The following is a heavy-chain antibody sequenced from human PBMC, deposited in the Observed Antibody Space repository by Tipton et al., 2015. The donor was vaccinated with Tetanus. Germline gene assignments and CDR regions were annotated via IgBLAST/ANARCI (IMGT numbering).Heavy chain of an antibody. CDR1: GGSFSGYL. Sequence: TLSLTCSVSGGSFSGYLWSWVRQPSGKGLEWIGNIYNIARTNYNPSLRSRVTMSVDTSKNQFYLQLSSVTAADTAVYFCARASQRTFEFWGQGTLVAVSS. J-gene: IGHJ4*02. V-gene: IGHV4-59*01. CDR3: ARASQRTFEF. CDR2: IYNIART. D-gene: IGHD5-18*01.